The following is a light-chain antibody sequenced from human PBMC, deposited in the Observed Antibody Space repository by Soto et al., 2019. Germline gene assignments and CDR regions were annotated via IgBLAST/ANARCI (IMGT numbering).Light chain of an antibody. J-gene: IGLJ1*01. CDR1: SSNIGNNY. CDR2: DNN. V-gene: IGLV1-51*01. CDR3: GTWDSSLSAYV. Sequence: QSVLTQPPSVSAAPGQKVTIPCSGSSSNIGNNYVSWYQQLSGTAPKLLIYDNNKRPSGIPDRFSGSKSGTSATLGITGLQTGDEADYYCGTWDSSLSAYVFGTGTKVTVL.